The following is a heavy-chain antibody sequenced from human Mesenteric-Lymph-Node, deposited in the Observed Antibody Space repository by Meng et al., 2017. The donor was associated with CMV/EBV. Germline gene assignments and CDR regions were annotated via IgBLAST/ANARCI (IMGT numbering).Heavy chain of an antibody. J-gene: IGHJ5*02. Sequence: QVQLVQSGAEVKKPGSSVKVSCKASGGTFSSYTISWVRQAPGQGLEWMGRIIPILGIANYAQKFQGRVTITADKSTSTAYMELSSVRSEDTAVYYCAGGIAAAGSRWFDPWGQGTLVTVSS. D-gene: IGHD6-13*01. CDR2: IIPILGIA. V-gene: IGHV1-69*02. CDR3: AGGIAAAGSRWFDP. CDR1: GGTFSSYT.